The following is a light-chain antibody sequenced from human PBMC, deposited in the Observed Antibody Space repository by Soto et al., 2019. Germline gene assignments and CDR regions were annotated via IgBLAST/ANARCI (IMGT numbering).Light chain of an antibody. Sequence: DIQMTQSPSTLSASVGDRVTITCRASQNINSWLAWYQQQPGKAPNLLIYKASSLNSGVPSRFSGSGSGTEFTHTISSLQPEDFATYYCQQYNSYLTFGQGTKLEIK. V-gene: IGKV1-5*03. J-gene: IGKJ2*01. CDR1: QNINSW. CDR2: KAS. CDR3: QQYNSYLT.